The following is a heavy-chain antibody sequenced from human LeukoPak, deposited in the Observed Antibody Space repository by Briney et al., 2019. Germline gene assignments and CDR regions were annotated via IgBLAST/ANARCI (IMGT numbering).Heavy chain of an antibody. CDR2: IYSSGST. D-gene: IGHD1-26*01. J-gene: IGHJ3*02. CDR1: VGSISSYY. V-gene: IGHV4-59*08. Sequence: SETLSLTCIVSVGSISSYYWSWMRQPPGKGLEWIGYIYSSGSTNSNPSLKSRVTISVDTSKSQFSLKMTSVTAADTAVYYCARQGSGGRAFDIWGQGTMVTVSS. CDR3: ARQGSGGRAFDI.